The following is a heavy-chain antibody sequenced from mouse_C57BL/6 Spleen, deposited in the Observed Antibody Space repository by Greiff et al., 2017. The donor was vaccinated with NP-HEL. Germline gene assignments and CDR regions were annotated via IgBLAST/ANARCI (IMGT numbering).Heavy chain of an antibody. J-gene: IGHJ3*01. CDR3: ARYHYDYPWFAY. CDR2: IYPGDGDT. D-gene: IGHD2-4*01. V-gene: IGHV1-80*01. CDR1: GYAFSSYW. Sequence: VQLQESGAELVKPGASVKISCKASGYAFSSYWMNWVKQRPGKGLEWIGQIYPGDGDTNYNGKFKGKATRTADKSSSTAYMQLSSLTSEDSAVYFCARYHYDYPWFAYWGQGTLVTVSA.